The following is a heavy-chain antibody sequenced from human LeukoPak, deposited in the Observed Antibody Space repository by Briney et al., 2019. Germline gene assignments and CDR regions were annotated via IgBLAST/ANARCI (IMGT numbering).Heavy chain of an antibody. D-gene: IGHD1-14*01. CDR1: GFTVSTNY. CDR2: FYSGGSK. V-gene: IGHV3-66*01. Sequence: GGSLRLSCAASGFTVSTNYMSWVRQAPGKGLEWVSVFYSGGSKYYADSVKGRFTISRDNSKNTLYLEMNSLRVEDTAVYYCARIITGTVALDYWGQGTLVTVSS. CDR3: ARIITGTVALDY. J-gene: IGHJ4*02.